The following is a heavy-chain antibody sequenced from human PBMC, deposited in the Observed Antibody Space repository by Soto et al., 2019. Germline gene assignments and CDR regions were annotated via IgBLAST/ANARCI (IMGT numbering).Heavy chain of an antibody. CDR1: GGSISSGGYY. D-gene: IGHD2-2*01. Sequence: SETLSLTFTVSGGSISSGGYYWSWIRQHPGKGLEWIGYIYYSGSTYYNPSLKSRVTISVDTSKNQFSLKLSSVTAADTAVYYCARDYCSSTSCYYYFDYWGQGTLVTVSS. V-gene: IGHV4-31*03. J-gene: IGHJ4*02. CDR3: ARDYCSSTSCYYYFDY. CDR2: IYYSGST.